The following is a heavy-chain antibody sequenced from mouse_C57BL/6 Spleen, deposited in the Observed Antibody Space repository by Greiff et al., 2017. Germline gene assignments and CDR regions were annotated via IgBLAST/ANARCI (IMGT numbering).Heavy chain of an antibody. Sequence: EVQRVESGPGLVKPSQSLSLTCSVTGYSITSGYYWNWIRQFPGNKLEWMGYISYDGSNNYNPSLKNRISITRDTSKNQFFLKLNSVTTEDTATYYCASDGYYVDWFAYWGQGTLVTVSA. CDR3: ASDGYYVDWFAY. CDR1: GYSITSGYY. V-gene: IGHV3-6*01. CDR2: ISYDGSN. J-gene: IGHJ3*01. D-gene: IGHD2-3*01.